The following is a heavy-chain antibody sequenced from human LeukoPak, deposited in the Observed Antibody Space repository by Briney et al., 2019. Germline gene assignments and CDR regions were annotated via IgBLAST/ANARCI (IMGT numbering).Heavy chain of an antibody. CDR1: GFTFSSYS. D-gene: IGHD3-22*01. CDR2: ISSSSSYI. Sequence: GGSLRLSCAASGFTFSSYSMNWVRQAPGKGLEWVSSISSSSSYIYYADSVKGRFTISRDNAKNSLYLQMNSLRAEDTALYHCARVQFYHSSGFSPFDDWGQGTVVTVSA. CDR3: ARVQFYHSSGFSPFDD. J-gene: IGHJ4*02. V-gene: IGHV3-21*04.